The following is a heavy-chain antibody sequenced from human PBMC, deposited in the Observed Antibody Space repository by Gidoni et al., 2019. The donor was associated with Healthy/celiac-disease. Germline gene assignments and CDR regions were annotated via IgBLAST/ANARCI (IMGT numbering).Heavy chain of an antibody. Sequence: GAEVKKPGASVKVSCKASGYTFTGYYMHWVRQAPGQGLEWMGWINPNSGGTNYAQKFQGRVTMTRDTSISTAYMELSRLRSDDTAVYYCARAYIAVAGYYYHGMDVWGQGTTVTVSS. CDR1: GYTFTGYY. V-gene: IGHV1-2*02. D-gene: IGHD6-19*01. CDR2: INPNSGGT. J-gene: IGHJ6*02. CDR3: ARAYIAVAGYYYHGMDV.